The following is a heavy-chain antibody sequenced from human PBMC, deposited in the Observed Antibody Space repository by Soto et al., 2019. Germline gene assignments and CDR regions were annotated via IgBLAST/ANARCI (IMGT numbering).Heavy chain of an antibody. V-gene: IGHV3-23*01. CDR3: AKDPEVVAATTVIAFDI. J-gene: IGHJ3*02. CDR1: GFTFSSYA. D-gene: IGHD2-15*01. Sequence: PGGSLRLSCAASGFTFSSYAMSWVRQAPGKGLEWVSAISGSGGSTYYADSVKGRFTISRDNSKNTLYLQMNSLRAEDTAVYYCAKDPEVVAATTVIAFDIWGQGTMVNVS. CDR2: ISGSGGST.